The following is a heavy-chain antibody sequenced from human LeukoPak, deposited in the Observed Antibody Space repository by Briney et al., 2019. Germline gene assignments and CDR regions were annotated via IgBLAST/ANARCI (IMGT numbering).Heavy chain of an antibody. CDR1: GGTFSSYA. CDR2: IIPIFGTA. D-gene: IGHD2-2*01. J-gene: IGHJ5*02. CDR3: ARTQYQLLAENWFDP. Sequence: ASVKVSCKASGGTFSSYAISWVRQAPGQGLEWMGGIIPIFGTANYAQKFQGRVTITTDESTSTAYMELSSLRSEDTAVYYCARTQYQLLAENWFDPWGQGTLVTVSS. V-gene: IGHV1-69*05.